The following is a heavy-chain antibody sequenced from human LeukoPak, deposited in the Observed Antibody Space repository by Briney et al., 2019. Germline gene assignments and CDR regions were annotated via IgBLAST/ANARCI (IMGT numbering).Heavy chain of an antibody. CDR1: GFTFSNYV. CDR3: AKYGAYWFPDV. J-gene: IGHJ6*02. CDR2: ISGSGDST. Sequence: GGSLRHSCAASGFTFSNYVMNWVRQAPGKGLEWVSGISGSGDSTYYADSVKGRFTISRDNSKNTMYLQMNSLRVEDTAVYYCAKYGAYWFPDVWGQGTTVTVSS. D-gene: IGHD2-8*02. V-gene: IGHV3-23*01.